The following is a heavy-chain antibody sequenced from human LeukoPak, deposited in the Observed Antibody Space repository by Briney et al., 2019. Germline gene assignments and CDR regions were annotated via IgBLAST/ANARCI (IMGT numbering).Heavy chain of an antibody. CDR1: GYTFTDYY. Sequence: SSVKVSCKASGYTFTDYYMHWVRQAPGQGLEWLGWINPNSGGTNYAQKFQGRVTMTRDTSISTAYMELSRLRSDDTAVYYCAREYYDSSAYNQEAIDYWGQGTLVTVSS. CDR3: AREYYDSSAYNQEAIDY. J-gene: IGHJ4*02. CDR2: INPNSGGT. V-gene: IGHV1-2*02. D-gene: IGHD3-22*01.